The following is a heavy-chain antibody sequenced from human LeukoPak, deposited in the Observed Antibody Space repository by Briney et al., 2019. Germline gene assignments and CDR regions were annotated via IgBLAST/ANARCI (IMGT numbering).Heavy chain of an antibody. Sequence: SETLSLTCAVYGGSFSGHYWSWIRQPPGKGLEWIGEINHSGSTNYNPSLKSRVTISVDTSKNQFSLKLSSVTAADTAVYYCAGPSSGYYPRSYFDYWGQGTLVTVSS. D-gene: IGHD3-22*01. CDR3: AGPSSGYYPRSYFDY. CDR1: GGSFSGHY. J-gene: IGHJ4*02. V-gene: IGHV4-34*01. CDR2: INHSGST.